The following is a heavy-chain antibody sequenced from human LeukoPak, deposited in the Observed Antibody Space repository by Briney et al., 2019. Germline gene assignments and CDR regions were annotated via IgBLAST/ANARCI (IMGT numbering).Heavy chain of an antibody. CDR2: ISAYNGNT. J-gene: IGHJ4*02. CDR1: GYTFTSYG. Sequence: ASVKVSCKASGYTFTSYGISWVRQAPGQGLEWMGWISAYNGNTNYAQKLQGRVTMTTDTSTSTAYMELRSLRSDDTAVYYCARDNMITFGGVIVTPVDYWGQGTLVTVSS. D-gene: IGHD3-16*02. V-gene: IGHV1-18*01. CDR3: ARDNMITFGGVIVTPVDY.